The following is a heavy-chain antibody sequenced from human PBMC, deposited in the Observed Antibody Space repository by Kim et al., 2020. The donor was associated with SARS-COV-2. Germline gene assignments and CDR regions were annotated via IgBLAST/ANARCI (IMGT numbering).Heavy chain of an antibody. CDR2: ISTSRSII. J-gene: IGHJ5*02. CDR1: GFTFSSYS. CDR3: ARGPGARAAPEHWFDA. D-gene: IGHD6-13*01. Sequence: GGSLRLSCAASGFTFSSYSMNWVHQAPGKGLEWVSSISTSRSIIHYADSVKGRFTIPRDNAKNSLYLQMNDLRDEDTAVYYCARGPGARAAPEHWFDAWGQGTLVNVSS. V-gene: IGHV3-48*02.